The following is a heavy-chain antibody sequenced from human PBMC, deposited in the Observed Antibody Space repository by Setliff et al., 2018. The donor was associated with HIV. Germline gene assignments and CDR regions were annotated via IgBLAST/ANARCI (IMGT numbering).Heavy chain of an antibody. CDR2: IYSGGST. CDR1: GFTVSSNY. CDR3: ARGYYMDV. J-gene: IGHJ6*03. Sequence: GGSLRLSCAASGFTVSSNYMNWVRQAPGKGLEWVSVIYSGGSTCYADSVKGRFTISRDNSKNTLYLQMNSLRGEDTAVYYCARGYYMDVWGKGTTVTVSS. V-gene: IGHV3-66*02.